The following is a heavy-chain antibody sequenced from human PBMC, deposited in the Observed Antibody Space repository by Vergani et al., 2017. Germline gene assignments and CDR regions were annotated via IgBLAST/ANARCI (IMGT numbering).Heavy chain of an antibody. J-gene: IGHJ4*02. V-gene: IGHV3-49*04. Sequence: EVQLVESGGGLVQPGGSLRLSCAASGFSLSRFWMTWVRQAPGKGLEWVAFIRNKAYGGTTEYAASVKGRFTISRDDSKRLAYLQLSGLKTEDTAVYFCSRGRGYSFGYSDYWGQGTLVTVSS. D-gene: IGHD5-18*01. CDR1: GFSLSRFW. CDR3: SRGRGYSFGYSDY. CDR2: IRNKAYGGTT.